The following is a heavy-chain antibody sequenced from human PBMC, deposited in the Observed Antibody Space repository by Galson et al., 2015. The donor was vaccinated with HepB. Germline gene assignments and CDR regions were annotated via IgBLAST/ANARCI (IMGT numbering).Heavy chain of an antibody. CDR1: GYTFTSYA. Sequence: SVKVSCKASGYTFTSYAMNWVRQAPGQGLEWMGWINTNTGNPTYAQGFTGRFVFSLDTSVSTAYLQISSLKAEDTAVYYCARGGFIGLGAIFGVVNSTGYYYYYMDFWCKGTTVTVSS. D-gene: IGHD3-3*01. CDR3: ARGGFIGLGAIFGVVNSTGYYYYYMDF. CDR2: INTNTGNP. V-gene: IGHV7-4-1*02. J-gene: IGHJ6*03.